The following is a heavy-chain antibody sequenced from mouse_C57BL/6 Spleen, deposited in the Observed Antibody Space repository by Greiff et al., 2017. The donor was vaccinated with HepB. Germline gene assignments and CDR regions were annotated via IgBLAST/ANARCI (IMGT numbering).Heavy chain of an antibody. CDR3: AREGYFDV. CDR1: GYAFTNYL. V-gene: IGHV1-52*01. CDR2: IDPSDSET. J-gene: IGHJ1*03. Sequence: VQLQQSGAELVRPGTSVKVSCKASGYAFTNYLIEWVKQRPIQGLEWIGNIDPSDSETHYNQKFKDKATLTVDKSSSTAYMQLSSLTSEDSAVYYCAREGYFDVWGTGTTVTVSS.